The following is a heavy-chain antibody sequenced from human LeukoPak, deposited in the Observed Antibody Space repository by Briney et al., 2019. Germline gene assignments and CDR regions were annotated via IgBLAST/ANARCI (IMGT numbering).Heavy chain of an antibody. D-gene: IGHD1-26*01. V-gene: IGHV1-2*02. CDR1: GYTFTGYY. Sequence: ASVKVYCKASGYTFTGYYMHWARHAPGPGLEWKGWINPNSGGTNYAQKFQGRVTMTRDTSISTAYMELSRLRSDDTAVYYCARDARNSGSYYMGYWGQGTLVTVSS. J-gene: IGHJ4*02. CDR3: ARDARNSGSYYMGY. CDR2: INPNSGGT.